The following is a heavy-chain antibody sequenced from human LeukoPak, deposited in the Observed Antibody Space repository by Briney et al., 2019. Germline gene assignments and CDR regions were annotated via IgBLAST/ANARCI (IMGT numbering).Heavy chain of an antibody. CDR2: ISASGVNT. J-gene: IGHJ4*02. D-gene: IGHD5-18*01. V-gene: IGHV3-23*01. CDR1: GLTFSSYA. CDR3: AGDPDTAMGSEFDY. Sequence: GGSLRLSCAPSGLTFSSYAMNWIRQAPGKGLEWVSGISASGVNTFYADSVKGRFTISRDNSKNTLYLQMNSLRAEDTAVYYCAGDPDTAMGSEFDYWGQGTLVTVSS.